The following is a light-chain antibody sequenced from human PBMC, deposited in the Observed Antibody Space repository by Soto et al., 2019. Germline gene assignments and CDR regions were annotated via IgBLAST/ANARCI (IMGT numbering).Light chain of an antibody. CDR3: QSNDSSLSGSWV. V-gene: IGLV1-40*01. CDR2: GNS. CDR1: SSNIGAGYD. J-gene: IGLJ3*02. Sequence: QAVVTQPPSVSGAPGQRVTISCTGSSSNIGAGYDVHWYQQLPGTAPKLLIYGNSNRPSGVPDRFSGSKSGTSASLAITGLQAEDEAEYYCQSNDSSLSGSWVFGGGTKVTVL.